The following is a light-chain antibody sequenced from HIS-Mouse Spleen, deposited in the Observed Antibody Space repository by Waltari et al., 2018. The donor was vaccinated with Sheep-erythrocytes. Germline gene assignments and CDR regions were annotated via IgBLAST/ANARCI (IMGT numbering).Light chain of an antibody. V-gene: IGLV2-11*01. J-gene: IGLJ1*01. CDR3: CSYAGSYNHV. CDR1: SSAVGVYKH. Sequence: QSALTQPRSVSGSPGQSVTISCTATSSAVGVYKHVFWSQHHPGKAPKLMIYDVSKRPSGVPDRFSGSKSGNTASLTISGLQAEDEADYYCCSYAGSYNHVFATGTKVTVL. CDR2: DVS.